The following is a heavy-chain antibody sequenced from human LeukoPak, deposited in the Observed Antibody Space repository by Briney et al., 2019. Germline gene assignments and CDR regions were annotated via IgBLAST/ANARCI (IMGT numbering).Heavy chain of an antibody. CDR3: AKDHPGLQFTY. D-gene: IGHD5-24*01. Sequence: GGSLRLSCAASGFPFSSYAMTWVRQAPGKGLEWVSSISGDGATTYHADSVKGRFTISRDNSKNTLYLQMNSLRAEDTAVYYCAKDHPGLQFTYWGQGTLVTVSS. V-gene: IGHV3-23*01. J-gene: IGHJ4*02. CDR2: ISGDGATT. CDR1: GFPFSSYA.